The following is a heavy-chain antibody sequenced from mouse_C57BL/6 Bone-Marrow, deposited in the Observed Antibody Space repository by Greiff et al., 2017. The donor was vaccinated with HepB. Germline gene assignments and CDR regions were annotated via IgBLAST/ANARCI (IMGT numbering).Heavy chain of an antibody. CDR1: GFTFSSYG. CDR3: ARNEGTTVVDAMDY. V-gene: IGHV5-6*02. D-gene: IGHD1-1*01. J-gene: IGHJ4*01. Sequence: EVKLEESGGDLVKPGGSLKLSCAASGFTFSSYGMSWVRQTPDKRLEWVATISSGGSYTYYPDSVKGRFTISRDNAKNTLYLQMSSLKSEDTAMYYCARNEGTTVVDAMDYWGQGTSVTVSS. CDR2: ISSGGSYT.